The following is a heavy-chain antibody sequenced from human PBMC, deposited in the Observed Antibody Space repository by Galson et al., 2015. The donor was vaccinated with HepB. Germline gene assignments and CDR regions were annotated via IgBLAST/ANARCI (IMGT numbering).Heavy chain of an antibody. D-gene: IGHD6-6*01. CDR2: INSDGSST. V-gene: IGHV3-74*01. Sequence: SLRLSCAASGFTFSSYWMHWVRQAPGKGLAWVSRINSDGSSTSYADPVKGRFTISRDNAKNTLYLQMNSLRAEDTAVYYCARALTEYSSSYLDYWGQGTLVTVSS. CDR1: GFTFSSYW. CDR3: ARALTEYSSSYLDY. J-gene: IGHJ4*02.